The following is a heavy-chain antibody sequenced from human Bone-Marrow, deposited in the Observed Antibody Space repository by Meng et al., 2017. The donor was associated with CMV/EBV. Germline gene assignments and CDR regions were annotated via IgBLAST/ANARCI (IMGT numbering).Heavy chain of an antibody. D-gene: IGHD3-10*01. CDR2: IHYDGST. V-gene: IGHV4-61*01. J-gene: IGHJ4*02. CDR3: ATSPGYPREFGY. CDR1: GGTVNSDSYY. Sequence: LICTCSGGTVNSDSYYWSWIRQPPGKGLESIGFIHYDGSTNYNPSLMSRVTISLDTSKNQFSLKLSSVTAADTAVYYCATSPGYPREFGYWGQGTLVT.